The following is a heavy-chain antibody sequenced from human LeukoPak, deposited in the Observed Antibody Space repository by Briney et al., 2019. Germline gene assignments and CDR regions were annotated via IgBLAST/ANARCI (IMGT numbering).Heavy chain of an antibody. CDR3: ARTMVRGVIEGNYYFDY. J-gene: IGHJ4*02. D-gene: IGHD3-10*01. V-gene: IGHV1-18*01. CDR1: GYTFTTYN. Sequence: ASVKVSCKASGYTFTTYNINWVRQAPGQGLEWMGWISPYNSNIYYAQNLQGRVTITADESTSTAYMELSSLRSEDTAVYYCARTMVRGVIEGNYYFDYWGQGTLVTVSS. CDR2: ISPYNSNI.